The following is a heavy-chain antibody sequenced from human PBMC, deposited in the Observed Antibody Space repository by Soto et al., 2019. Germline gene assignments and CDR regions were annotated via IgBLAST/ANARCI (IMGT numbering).Heavy chain of an antibody. D-gene: IGHD2-2*01. J-gene: IGHJ3*02. Sequence: PGGSLRLSCAASGFTFSSYSMNWVRQAPGKGLEWVSSISSSSTYIYYADSVKGRFTISRDNAKNSMYLQMNSLRAEDTAVYYCARDRSSYCSGTSCYAVYAFDIWGQGTMVTVSS. CDR2: ISSSSTYI. V-gene: IGHV3-21*01. CDR3: ARDRSSYCSGTSCYAVYAFDI. CDR1: GFTFSSYS.